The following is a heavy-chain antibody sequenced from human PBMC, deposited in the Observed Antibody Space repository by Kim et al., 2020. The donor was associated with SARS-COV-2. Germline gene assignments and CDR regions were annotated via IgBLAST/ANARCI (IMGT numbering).Heavy chain of an antibody. V-gene: IGHV1-69*13. CDR2: IIPFFDTT. CDR3: ASRFFDSSGNYHDY. Sequence: SVKVSCKASGGTFGPYPISWVRQAPGQGLEWMGGIIPFFDTTNYAPKFQGGVTMTADESTRTTSMELSNLKSGGTDVYFCASRFFDSSGNYHDYWGQG. CDR1: GGTFGPYP. J-gene: IGHJ4*02. D-gene: IGHD3-22*01.